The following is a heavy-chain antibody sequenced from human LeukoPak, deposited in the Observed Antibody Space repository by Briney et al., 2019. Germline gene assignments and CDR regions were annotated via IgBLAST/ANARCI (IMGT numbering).Heavy chain of an antibody. Sequence: GGSLRLSCAASGFTFSSYWMSWVRQAPGKGLEWVANIKQDGSEKYYVDSVKGRFTISRGNAKNSLYLQMNSLRAEDTAVYYCARELAQRLLRFLDYYYYGMDVWGQGTTVTVS. CDR3: ARELAQRLLRFLDYYYYGMDV. J-gene: IGHJ6*02. V-gene: IGHV3-7*03. D-gene: IGHD2-21*01. CDR1: GFTFSSYW. CDR2: IKQDGSEK.